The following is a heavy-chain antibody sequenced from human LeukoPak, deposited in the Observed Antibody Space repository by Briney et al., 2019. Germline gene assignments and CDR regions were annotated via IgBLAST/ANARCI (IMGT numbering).Heavy chain of an antibody. V-gene: IGHV1-69*13. CDR1: GGTFSSYA. CDR3: ARVTYYYDSSGYGNDY. J-gene: IGHJ4*02. CDR2: IIPTFGTA. D-gene: IGHD3-22*01. Sequence: SVRVSCTASGGTFSSYAISCVRQAPGQGLEWMGGIIPTFGTANYAQKFQGRVTITADESTSTAYMELSSLRSEDTAVYYCARVTYYYDSSGYGNDYWGQGTLVTVSS.